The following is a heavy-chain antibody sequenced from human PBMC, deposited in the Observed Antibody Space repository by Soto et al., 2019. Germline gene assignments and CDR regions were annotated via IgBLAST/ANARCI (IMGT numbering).Heavy chain of an antibody. CDR1: GFTFSSYG. CDR2: ISYDGSNK. J-gene: IGHJ6*02. V-gene: IGHV3-30*18. CDR3: AKDIVQLGLLGRDYYYYGMDV. Sequence: PGGSLRLSCAASGFTFSSYGMHWVRQPPGKGLEWVAVISYDGSNKYYADSVKGRFTISRDNSKNTLYLQMNSLRAEDTAVYYCAKDIVQLGLLGRDYYYYGMDVWGQGTTVTVSS. D-gene: IGHD5-18*01.